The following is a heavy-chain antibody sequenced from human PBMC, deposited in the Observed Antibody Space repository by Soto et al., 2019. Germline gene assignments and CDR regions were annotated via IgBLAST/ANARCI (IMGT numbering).Heavy chain of an antibody. V-gene: IGHV3-72*01. D-gene: IGHD3-10*01. CDR2: TRNKDNSYTT. J-gene: IGHJ4*02. CDR3: ARSRPGVIHDY. Sequence: EVQLVESGGGLVQPGGSLRLSCAASGFTLSEYYMDWVRQGPGKGLEWVGRTRNKDNSYTTEYAASVKGRFTISRDDSKNSVYLQMNSLKTEDTAVYYCARSRPGVIHDYWGQGTLVTVSP. CDR1: GFTLSEYY.